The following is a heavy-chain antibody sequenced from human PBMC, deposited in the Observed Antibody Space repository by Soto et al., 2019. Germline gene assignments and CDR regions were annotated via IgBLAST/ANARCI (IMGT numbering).Heavy chain of an antibody. J-gene: IGHJ4*02. CDR1: GFTFSDYL. D-gene: IGHD5-12*01. V-gene: IGHV3-11*05. CDR3: AKDRNKWLRFDLGD. CDR2: ISSSSSYT. Sequence: SLRLSCAASGFTFSDYLLTWIRLSPGTGLEWVSYISSSSSYTNYADSVKGRFTISRDTSKNTLYVQINSLSAEDTAIYYCAKDRNKWLRFDLGDWGQGTLVTVSS.